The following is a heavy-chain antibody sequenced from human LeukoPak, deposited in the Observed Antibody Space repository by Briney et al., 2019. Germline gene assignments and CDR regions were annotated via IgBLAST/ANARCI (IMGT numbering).Heavy chain of an antibody. CDR3: ARNRVHYYYYMDV. J-gene: IGHJ6*03. D-gene: IGHD1-14*01. CDR2: INYSGST. V-gene: IGHV4-39*07. CDR1: GGSISSTSYY. Sequence: PSETLSLTCTVSGGSISSTSYYWGWIRQPPGKGLEWIGSINYSGSTYYNPSLKSRVTMSVDTSKNQFSLKLSSVTAADTAVYYCARNRVHYYYYMDVWGKGTTVTISS.